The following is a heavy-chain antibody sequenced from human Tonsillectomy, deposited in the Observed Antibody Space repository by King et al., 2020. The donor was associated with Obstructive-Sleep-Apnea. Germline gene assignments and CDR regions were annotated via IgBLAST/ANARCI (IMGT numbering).Heavy chain of an antibody. CDR1: GFTFSTNW. J-gene: IGHJ3*02. Sequence: EVQLVESGGGLVQPGGSLRLSCVASGFTFSTNWMIWLRQAPGKGLEWVANIKRDGSQKYYADSVKGRFTISRDNAENSLFLQMNSLRAEDTAVYYCARDKDYVSDGNYYDAFDIWGQGTKVTVSS. CDR2: IKRDGSQK. CDR3: ARDKDYVSDGNYYDAFDI. V-gene: IGHV3-7*01. D-gene: IGHD3-16*01.